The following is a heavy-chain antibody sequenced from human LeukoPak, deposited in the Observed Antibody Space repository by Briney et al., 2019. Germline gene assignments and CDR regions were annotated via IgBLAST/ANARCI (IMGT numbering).Heavy chain of an antibody. J-gene: IGHJ3*02. CDR2: ISWNSGSI. CDR1: GFTFDDYA. CDR3: AKARYSGYADAFDI. V-gene: IGHV3-9*03. D-gene: IGHD5-12*01. Sequence: GRSLRLSCAASGFTFDDYAMHRVRQAPGKGLEWVSGISWNSGSIGYADSVKGRFTISRDNAKNSLYLQMNSLRAEDMALYYCAKARYSGYADAFDIWGQGTMVAVSS.